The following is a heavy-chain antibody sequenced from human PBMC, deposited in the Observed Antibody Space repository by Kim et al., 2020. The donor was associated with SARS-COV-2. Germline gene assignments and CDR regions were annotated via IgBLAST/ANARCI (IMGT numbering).Heavy chain of an antibody. J-gene: IGHJ4*02. CDR1: GFTFSSYS. CDR2: ITSSSSYI. CDR3: ARNAGPDIVATPFDY. D-gene: IGHD5-12*01. V-gene: IGHV3-21*01. Sequence: GGSLRLSCAASGFTFSSYSMNWVRQAPGKGLEWVSSITSSSSYIYYGDSVKGRFTISRDNAKNSLYLQMNSLRAEDTAVYYCARNAGPDIVATPFDYWGQGTLVTVSS.